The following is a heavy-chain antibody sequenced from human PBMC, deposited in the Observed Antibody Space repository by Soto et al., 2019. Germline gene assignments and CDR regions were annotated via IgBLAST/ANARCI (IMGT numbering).Heavy chain of an antibody. J-gene: IGHJ6*02. CDR1: GGTFSKYS. D-gene: IGHD2-2*01. Sequence: QVRLVQSGAEVKKPGSSVKVSCKVSGGTFSKYSLSWVRQTPGQGLEWMGGITPFVDTSNYAQRFLGRVTITADKSTNTAFLEVSGLKSEDTALYFCASTSYCNGSSCYSRHYYRMDVWGQGTTVTVSS. CDR2: ITPFVDTS. V-gene: IGHV1-69*06. CDR3: ASTSYCNGSSCYSRHYYRMDV.